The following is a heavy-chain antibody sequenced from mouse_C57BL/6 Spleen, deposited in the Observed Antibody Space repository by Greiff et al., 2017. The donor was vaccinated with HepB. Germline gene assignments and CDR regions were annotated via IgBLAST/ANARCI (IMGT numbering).Heavy chain of an antibody. CDR1: GFTFSDYY. J-gene: IGHJ2*01. CDR3: ARSIYYGYDGFDY. Sequence: EVKLVESEGGLVQPGSSMKLSCTASGFTFSDYYMAWVRQVPEKGLEWVANINYDGSSTYYLDSLKSRFIISRDNAKNILYLQMSSLKSEDTATYYCARSIYYGYDGFDYWGQGTTLTVSS. CDR2: INYDGSST. D-gene: IGHD2-2*01. V-gene: IGHV5-16*01.